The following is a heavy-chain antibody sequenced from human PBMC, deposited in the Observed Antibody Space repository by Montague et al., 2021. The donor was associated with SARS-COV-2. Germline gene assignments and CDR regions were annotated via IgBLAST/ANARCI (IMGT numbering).Heavy chain of an antibody. CDR1: GGFISNYF. J-gene: IGHJ6*02. CDR3: AQTSGGAYYYPMDV. Sequence: SETLSLTCSVSGGFISNYFWSWIRQTPGKGLEWIGYIYNGGSIDYNPSLKSRVTISVDTSKNQFSVKLSSVTAADTAAYYCAQTSGGAYYYPMDVWGQGITVTVSS. D-gene: IGHD2-2*01. CDR2: IYNGGSI. V-gene: IGHV4-59*01.